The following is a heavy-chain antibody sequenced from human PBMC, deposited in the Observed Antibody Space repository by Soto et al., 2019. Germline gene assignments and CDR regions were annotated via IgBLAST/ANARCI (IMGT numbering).Heavy chain of an antibody. V-gene: IGHV3-30*03. CDR2: ISHDGSTI. CDR1: GFTFSSYG. CDR3: ATPFQRTGYYYDIWYFDL. Sequence: QVQLVESGGGVVQPGRSLRLSCAASGFTFSSYGMHWIRQAPDKGLEWVAVISHDGSTIYYADSVKGRFTISRDNSKNTLYLQMNSLRLGDSALYYWATPFQRTGYYYDIWYFDLWGRGTLVTVSS. D-gene: IGHD3-22*01. J-gene: IGHJ2*01.